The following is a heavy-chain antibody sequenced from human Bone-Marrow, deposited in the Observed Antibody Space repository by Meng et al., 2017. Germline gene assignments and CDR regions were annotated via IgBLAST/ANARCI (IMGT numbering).Heavy chain of an antibody. D-gene: IGHD4-11*01. CDR2: INHSGST. Sequence: QVPLQQWGARLLQPSQTLSLTVVVSAGSFSDYYWSRIRQPPGKGLEWIGAINHSGSTNYNPSLESRATISVDTSQNNLSLKLSSVTAADSAVYYCARGPTTMAHDFDYWGQGTLVTVSS. CDR1: AGSFSDYY. J-gene: IGHJ4*02. V-gene: IGHV4-34*01. CDR3: ARGPTTMAHDFDY.